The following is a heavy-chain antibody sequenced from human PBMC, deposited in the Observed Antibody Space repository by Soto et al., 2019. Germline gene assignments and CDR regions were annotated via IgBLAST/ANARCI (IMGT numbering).Heavy chain of an antibody. CDR3: AKDTRYADYVRWFDS. CDR1: GFTFSSYA. J-gene: IGHJ5*01. CDR2: ITASGGRT. Sequence: GGSLRLSCTASGFTFSSYAMTWVRQAQGRGLEGVSGITASGGRTFYADSVKGRFTISRDNSRGTLYLQMNSLRAEDTAVYYCAKDTRYADYVRWFDSWGQGTLVTVSS. V-gene: IGHV3-23*01. D-gene: IGHD4-17*01.